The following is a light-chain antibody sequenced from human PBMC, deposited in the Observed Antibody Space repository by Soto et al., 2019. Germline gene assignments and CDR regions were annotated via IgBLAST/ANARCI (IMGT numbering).Light chain of an antibody. Sequence: QSALTQPASVSGSPGQSITISCTGTSSDVGGYIYVSWYQQHPGKAPKLVIYEVSIRPSGISNRFSGSKSGNTASLTISGLQAEDEADYYCSSKTSSSSPFVFGTGTKLTVL. J-gene: IGLJ1*01. CDR3: SSKTSSSSPFV. CDR2: EVS. CDR1: SSDVGGYIY. V-gene: IGLV2-14*01.